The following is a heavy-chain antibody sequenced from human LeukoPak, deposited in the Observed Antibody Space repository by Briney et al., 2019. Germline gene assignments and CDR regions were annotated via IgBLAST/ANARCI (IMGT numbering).Heavy chain of an antibody. D-gene: IGHD3-10*01. CDR1: GGSISSYY. Sequence: SETLSLTCTVSGGSISSYYWSWIRQPAGKGLEWIGRIYTRGSTNYNPSLKSRVTMSVDTSKNQFSLKLSSVTAADTAVYYCARAFPLRAPLLRAFDIWGQGTMVTVSS. J-gene: IGHJ3*02. CDR2: IYTRGST. CDR3: ARAFPLRAPLLRAFDI. V-gene: IGHV4-4*07.